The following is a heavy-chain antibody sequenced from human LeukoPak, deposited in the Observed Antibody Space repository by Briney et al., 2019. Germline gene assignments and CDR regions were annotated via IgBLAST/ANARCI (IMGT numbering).Heavy chain of an antibody. J-gene: IGHJ6*02. D-gene: IGHD2-2*01. CDR1: GFTFDDYG. Sequence: PGGSLRLSCAASGFTFDDYGMSWVRQAPGKGLEWVSGINWNGGSTGYADSVKGRFTISRDNAKNSLYLQMNSLRAEDTALYHCARDRTSSTSYGMDVRGQGTTVTVSS. V-gene: IGHV3-20*01. CDR2: INWNGGST. CDR3: ARDRTSSTSYGMDV.